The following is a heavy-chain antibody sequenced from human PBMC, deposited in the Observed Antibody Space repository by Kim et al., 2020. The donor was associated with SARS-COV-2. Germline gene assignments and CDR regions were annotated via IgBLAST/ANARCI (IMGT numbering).Heavy chain of an antibody. Sequence: ASVKVSCKASGYTLTTYSLHWVRQVPGQRPEWMGWIYAGNGNTKYSQKFQGRVTFTSDTSANTAYLDLSSLTSEDTAVYYCARTGSLDYWGQGTVVTVSS. CDR3: ARTGSLDY. CDR2: IYAGNGNT. CDR1: GYTLTTYS. V-gene: IGHV1-3*01. J-gene: IGHJ4*02.